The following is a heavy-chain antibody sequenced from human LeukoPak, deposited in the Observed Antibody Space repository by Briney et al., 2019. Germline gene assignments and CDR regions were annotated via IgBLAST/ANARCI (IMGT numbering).Heavy chain of an antibody. J-gene: IGHJ4*02. CDR2: IYDGGST. CDR3: ARVSDGAYFDS. V-gene: IGHV3-66*01. CDR1: GFTVSNNY. Sequence: GGSLRLSCAASGFTVSNNYMSWVRQAPGRGLEWVSVIYDGGSTYYADSVKGRFVVSRDNSRNILYLHMNSLRADDTAVYYCARVSDGAYFDSWGQGTLVTVSS.